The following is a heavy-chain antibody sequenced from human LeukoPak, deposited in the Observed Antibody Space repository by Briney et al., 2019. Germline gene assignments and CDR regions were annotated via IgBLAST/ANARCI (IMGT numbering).Heavy chain of an antibody. CDR3: ASLGYYDILTGSSTYAFDI. CDR2: IYHSGST. Sequence: PSGTLSLTCAVSGGSISSSNWWSWVRQPPGKGLEWIGEIYHSGSTNYNPSLKSRVTISVDKSKNQFSLKLSSVTAADTAVYCCASLGYYDILTGSSTYAFDIWGQGTMVTVSS. J-gene: IGHJ3*02. CDR1: GGSISSSNW. D-gene: IGHD3-9*01. V-gene: IGHV4-4*01.